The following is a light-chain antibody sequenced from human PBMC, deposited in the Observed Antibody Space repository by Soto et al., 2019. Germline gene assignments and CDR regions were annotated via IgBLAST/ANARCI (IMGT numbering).Light chain of an antibody. CDR3: SSYTSSSPLYV. J-gene: IGLJ1*01. Sequence: QSALTQPASVSGSPGQSITISCTGTSSDVGGYNYVSWYQQHPGKAPKLMIYEVSNRPSGVSNRFSGSTSDNTASLTISGLHAEDEAYYYCSSYTSSSPLYVFGTGTKLTVL. CDR2: EVS. CDR1: SSDVGGYNY. V-gene: IGLV2-14*01.